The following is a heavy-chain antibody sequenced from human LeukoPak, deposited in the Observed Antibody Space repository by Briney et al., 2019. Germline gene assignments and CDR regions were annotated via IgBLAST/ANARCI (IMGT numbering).Heavy chain of an antibody. CDR1: GGSISSSSYY. J-gene: IGHJ4*02. CDR3: ARHHVGSDYFDY. CDR2: IYYSGST. V-gene: IGHV4-39*07. Sequence: KPSETLSLTCTVSGGSISSSSYYWGWIRQPPGKGLEWIGSIYYSGSTYYNPSLKSRVTISVDTSKNQFSLMLNSVTAADTAVYYCARHHVGSDYFDYWGQGTLVTVSS. D-gene: IGHD2-15*01.